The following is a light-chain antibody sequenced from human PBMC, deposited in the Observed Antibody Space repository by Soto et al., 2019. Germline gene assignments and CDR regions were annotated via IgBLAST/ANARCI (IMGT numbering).Light chain of an antibody. CDR2: GNS. Sequence: QSVLTQPPSVSGAPGQRVTISCTGSSSNIGAGYDVHWYQQLPGTAPKLLIYGNSNRPSGVPDRFSGSKSGTSASLAITGVRAEDEAVYSCQSYASRLSGWVFGGGTKLTVL. CDR1: SSNIGAGYD. CDR3: QSYASRLSGWV. J-gene: IGLJ3*02. V-gene: IGLV1-40*01.